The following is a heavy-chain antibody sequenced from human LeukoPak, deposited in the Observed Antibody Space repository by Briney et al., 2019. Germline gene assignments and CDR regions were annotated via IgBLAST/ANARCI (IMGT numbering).Heavy chain of an antibody. Sequence: GGSLRLSCAASGFTFSSYGMHWVRQAPGKGLEWVALIWKDGSETYYADSVKGRFTISRDNSNNTLCLQMNSLRAEDTGFYYCARKRGYYFDYWGQGTLVTVSS. CDR1: GFTFSSYG. J-gene: IGHJ4*02. CDR2: IWKDGSET. V-gene: IGHV3-33*01. CDR3: ARKRGYYFDY. D-gene: IGHD3-10*01.